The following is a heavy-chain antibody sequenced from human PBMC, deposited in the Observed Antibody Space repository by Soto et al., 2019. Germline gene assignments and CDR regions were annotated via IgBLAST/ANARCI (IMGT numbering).Heavy chain of an antibody. D-gene: IGHD3-16*01. J-gene: IGHJ5*02. CDR3: ARLFGISPGP. V-gene: IGHV4-39*01. CDR1: GGSISSSSYY. Sequence: QLLESGPGLVKPSETLSLTCTVSGGSISSSSYYWGWIRQPPGKGLEWIGSIYYSGSTYYNPSLKSRVTISVDTSKNQFSLKLSSVTAADTAVYYCARLFGISPGPWGQGTLVTVSS. CDR2: IYYSGST.